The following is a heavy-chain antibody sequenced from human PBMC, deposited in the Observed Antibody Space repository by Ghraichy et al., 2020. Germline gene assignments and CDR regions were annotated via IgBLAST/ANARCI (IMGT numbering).Heavy chain of an antibody. CDR1: GFTFSSYN. J-gene: IGHJ6*02. CDR2: ISSDSSYI. CDR3: AREPNYGMDV. Sequence: GGSLRLSCAASGFTFSSYNMNWVRQAPGKGLEWVSSISSDSSYIYYADSVKGRFTISRDNAKNSLYLQMNSLRAEDTAVYYCAREPNYGMDVWGQGTTVTVSS. V-gene: IGHV3-21*06.